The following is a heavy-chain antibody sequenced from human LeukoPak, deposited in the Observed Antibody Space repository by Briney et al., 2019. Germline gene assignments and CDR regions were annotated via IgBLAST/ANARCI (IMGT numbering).Heavy chain of an antibody. CDR1: GCTFSSYW. J-gene: IGHJ4*02. V-gene: IGHV3-7*01. D-gene: IGHD3-22*01. CDR3: ARDRRGYYDSSGYHY. Sequence: GGSLRLSCAASGCTFSSYWMSWVRQAPGKGLEWVANIKQDGSEKYYVDSVKGRFTISRDNAKNSLYLQMNSLRAEDTAVYYCARDRRGYYDSSGYHYWGQGTLVTVSS. CDR2: IKQDGSEK.